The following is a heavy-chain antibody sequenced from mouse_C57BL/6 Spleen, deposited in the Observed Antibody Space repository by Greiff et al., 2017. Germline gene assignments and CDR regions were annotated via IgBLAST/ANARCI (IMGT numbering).Heavy chain of an antibody. V-gene: IGHV1-82*01. Sequence: VQLQQSGPELVKPGASVKISCKASGYAFSSSWMNWVKQRPGKGLEWIGRIYPGDGDTNYNGKFKGKATLTADKSSSTAYMQLSSLTSEDSAVYFCARESDSSEGAMDYWGQGTSVTVSS. CDR2: IYPGDGDT. D-gene: IGHD3-2*02. J-gene: IGHJ4*01. CDR3: ARESDSSEGAMDY. CDR1: GYAFSSSW.